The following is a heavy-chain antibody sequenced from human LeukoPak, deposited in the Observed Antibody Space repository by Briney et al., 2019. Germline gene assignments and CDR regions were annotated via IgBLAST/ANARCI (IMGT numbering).Heavy chain of an antibody. CDR1: GYTFTSYG. D-gene: IGHD4-11*01. J-gene: IGHJ6*02. CDR3: ARDPRTTIDYYYYGMDV. Sequence: ASVKVSCKASGYTFTSYGISWVRQAPGQGLEWMGWISAYNGNTNYAQKLQGRVTMITDTSTSTAYMELRSLRSDDTAVYYCARDPRTTIDYYYYGMDVWGQGTTVTVSS. CDR2: ISAYNGNT. V-gene: IGHV1-18*01.